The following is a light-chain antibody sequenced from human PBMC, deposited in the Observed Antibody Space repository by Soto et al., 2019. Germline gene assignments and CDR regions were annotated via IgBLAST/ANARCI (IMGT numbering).Light chain of an antibody. CDR3: QQRCNWPPVT. CDR2: DAS. CDR1: QSIGNF. V-gene: IGKV3-11*01. J-gene: IGKJ4*01. Sequence: EIVLTQSPAILSLSPGERATLSCRASQSIGNFLAWYQQKPGQPPRLLIFDASNRAAGVPARFSGSGSGTDFTLTISSLEPEDFAVYYCQQRCNWPPVTFGGGTKVEIK.